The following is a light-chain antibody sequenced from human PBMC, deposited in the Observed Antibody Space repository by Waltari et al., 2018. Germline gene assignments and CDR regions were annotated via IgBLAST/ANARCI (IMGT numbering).Light chain of an antibody. CDR1: SNDVGGYNY. Sequence: HSALTQPRSVSGSPGQSVTLSCTGTSNDVGGYNYVSWYQQHPGKVPILIIYDVSNRPSGVPTRFAGFKSGNTASLTISGLQAEDEADYYCCSYAGSYSWVFGGGAKLTVL. V-gene: IGLV2-11*01. CDR3: CSYAGSYSWV. J-gene: IGLJ3*02. CDR2: DVS.